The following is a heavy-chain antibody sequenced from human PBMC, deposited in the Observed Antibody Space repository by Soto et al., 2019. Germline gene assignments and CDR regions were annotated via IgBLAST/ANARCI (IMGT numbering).Heavy chain of an antibody. J-gene: IGHJ4*02. CDR2: IWYDGSNK. CDR3: ARGQSSSRRAYFDY. V-gene: IGHV3-33*01. Sequence: GGSLRLSCAASGFTFSSYGMHWVRQAPGKGLEWVAVIWYDGSNKYYADSVKGRFTISRDNSKNTLYLQMNSLRAEDTAVYYCARGQSSSRRAYFDYWGQGTLVTVSS. CDR1: GFTFSSYG. D-gene: IGHD6-13*01.